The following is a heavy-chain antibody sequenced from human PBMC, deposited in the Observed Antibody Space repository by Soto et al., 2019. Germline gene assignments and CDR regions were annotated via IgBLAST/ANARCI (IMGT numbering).Heavy chain of an antibody. CDR3: ARASGSRLFDY. CDR2: IYSGGNT. V-gene: IGHV3-53*01. Sequence: GGSLRLSCAASGFTVSSEYMSWVRQAPGKGLEWVSVIYSGGNTYYADSVKGRFTISRDTSKNTLHLQMNSLSAEDTAVYYCARASGSRLFDYWGQGTLVTAPQ. J-gene: IGHJ4*02. CDR1: GFTVSSEY. D-gene: IGHD1-26*01.